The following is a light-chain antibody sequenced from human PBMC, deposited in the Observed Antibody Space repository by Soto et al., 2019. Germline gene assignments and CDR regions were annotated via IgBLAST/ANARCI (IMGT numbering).Light chain of an antibody. CDR1: QRFSSGF. V-gene: IGKV3-20*01. CDR2: GAS. Sequence: VLTLSPATLSLSTAETATLSCRASQRFSSGFLAWEQQKPGPAPRLLNYGASSRGTGIPGRCGGSGAGTDFTLTISRLEPEDFAVYYCQQYGSSWTFGQGTKVDI. J-gene: IGKJ1*01. CDR3: QQYGSSWT.